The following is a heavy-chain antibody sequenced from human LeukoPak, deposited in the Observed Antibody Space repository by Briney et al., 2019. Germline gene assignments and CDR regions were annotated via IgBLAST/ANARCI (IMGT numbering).Heavy chain of an antibody. V-gene: IGHV3-21*04. CDR1: GFTFSSYS. CDR3: AKGAGTTRYVWFDP. CDR2: ISSSSSYI. D-gene: IGHD1-1*01. Sequence: PGGSLRLSCAASGFTFSSYSMNWVRQAPGKGLEWVSSISSSSSYIYYADSVKGRFTISRDNAKNTLYLQMNSLRAEDTAVYYCAKGAGTTRYVWFDPWGQGTLVTVSS. J-gene: IGHJ5*02.